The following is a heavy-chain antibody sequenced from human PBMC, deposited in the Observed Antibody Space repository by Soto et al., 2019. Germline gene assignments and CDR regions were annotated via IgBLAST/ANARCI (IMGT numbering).Heavy chain of an antibody. D-gene: IGHD6-19*01. J-gene: IGHJ4*02. Sequence: VGFLRLSCAVSGFTFSSYAMSRVRQAPGKGLEWVSAISGSGGSTYYADSVKGRFTISRDNSKNTLYLQMNSLRAEDTAVYYCPRRSSGWYLDYWGQGTLVTVSS. V-gene: IGHV3-23*01. CDR2: ISGSGGST. CDR3: PRRSSGWYLDY. CDR1: GFTFSSYA.